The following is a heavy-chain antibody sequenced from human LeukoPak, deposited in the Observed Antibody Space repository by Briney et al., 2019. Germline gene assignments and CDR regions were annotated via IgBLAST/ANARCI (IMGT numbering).Heavy chain of an antibody. J-gene: IGHJ6*04. D-gene: IGHD3-10*02. Sequence: GGSLRLSCAASGFTFSSYEMNWVRQAPGKGLEWVSYISSSGSTIYYADSVKGRFTISRDNAKNSLYLQMNSLRAEDTAVYYCAELGITMTGGVWGKGTTVTVSS. CDR2: ISSSGSTI. CDR3: AELGITMTGGV. V-gene: IGHV3-48*03. CDR1: GFTFSSYE.